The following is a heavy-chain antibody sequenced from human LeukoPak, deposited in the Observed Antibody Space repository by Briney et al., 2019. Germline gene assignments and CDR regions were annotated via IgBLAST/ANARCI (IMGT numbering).Heavy chain of an antibody. J-gene: IGHJ6*04. D-gene: IGHD3-10*02. Sequence: GGSLRLSCAASGFTFSSYEMNWVRQAPGKGLEWVSYISSSGSTIYYADSVKGRFTISRDNAKNSLYLQMNSLRAEDTAVYYCAELGITMTGGVWGKGTTVTVSS. CDR2: ISSSGSTI. CDR3: AELGITMTGGV. V-gene: IGHV3-48*03. CDR1: GFTFSSYE.